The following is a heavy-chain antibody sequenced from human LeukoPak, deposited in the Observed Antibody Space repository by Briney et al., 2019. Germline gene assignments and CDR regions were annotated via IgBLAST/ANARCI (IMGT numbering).Heavy chain of an antibody. Sequence: SQTLSLTCAISGDSVSSNNAAWHWIRQSPSRGLEWLGRTYYRSKWYYDYAVPLKSRVTINPDTSKNHFSLQLNSVAPEDTAVYFCAREDRLSFDIWGQGTTVTVSS. CDR1: GDSVSSNNAA. CDR3: AREDRLSFDI. CDR2: TYYRSKWYY. V-gene: IGHV6-1*01. D-gene: IGHD5-12*01. J-gene: IGHJ3*02.